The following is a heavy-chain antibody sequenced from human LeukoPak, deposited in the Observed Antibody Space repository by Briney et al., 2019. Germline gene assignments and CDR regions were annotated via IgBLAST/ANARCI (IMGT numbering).Heavy chain of an antibody. V-gene: IGHV4-59*08. CDR3: ARHEHGGFDY. D-gene: IGHD1/OR15-1a*01. CDR2: IYYSGST. Sequence: PSETLSLTCTVSGGSISTYYWSWIRQPPGKGLEWIGYIYYSGSTNYTPSLKSRVTISVDTSKNQFSLKLTSVTAADTAVYYCARHEHGGFDYWGQGTLVTVSS. CDR1: GGSISTYY. J-gene: IGHJ4*02.